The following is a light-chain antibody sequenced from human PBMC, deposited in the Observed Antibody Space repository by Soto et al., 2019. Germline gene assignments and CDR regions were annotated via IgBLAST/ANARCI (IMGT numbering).Light chain of an antibody. CDR3: SSHTSGSTRV. J-gene: IGLJ1*01. Sequence: LTQPASVSGSPGQSIAISCTSTFSDVGGYDYVSWYQQHPDKAPKLMIYEVTKRPSGVSNRFSGSKSGNTASLTISGLQPEDEADYYCSSHTSGSTRVFGSGTKVTVL. CDR1: FSDVGGYDY. CDR2: EVT. V-gene: IGLV2-14*01.